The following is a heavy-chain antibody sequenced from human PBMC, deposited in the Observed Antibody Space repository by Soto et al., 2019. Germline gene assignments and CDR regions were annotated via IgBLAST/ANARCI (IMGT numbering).Heavy chain of an antibody. J-gene: IGHJ4*02. CDR1: GDSVTSNVW. Sequence: SETLSLTCAVSGDSVTSNVWWSWVRQPPGKGLEWIGEAYHNGLTDYNPSLKSRVTTSVDTSKNEFSLKLTSLTAADTAIYYCARDAAVPGESDRFDYWGQGTLVTV. CDR3: ARDAAVPGESDRFDY. V-gene: IGHV4-4*02. CDR2: AYHNGLT. D-gene: IGHD6-19*01.